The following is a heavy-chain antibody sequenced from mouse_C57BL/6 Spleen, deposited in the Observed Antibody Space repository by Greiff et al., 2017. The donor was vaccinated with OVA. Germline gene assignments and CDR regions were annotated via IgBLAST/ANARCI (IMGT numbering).Heavy chain of an antibody. CDR1: GYSITSGYY. CDR2: ISYDGSN. J-gene: IGHJ4*01. D-gene: IGHD1-1*01. Sequence: VQLQQSGPGLVKPSQSLSLTCSVTGYSITSGYYWNWIRQFPGNKLEWMGYISYDGSNNYNPSLKNRISITRDTSKNQFFLKLNSVTTEDTATYYCARAPLSSYYAMDYWGQGTSVTVSS. V-gene: IGHV3-6*01. CDR3: ARAPLSSYYAMDY.